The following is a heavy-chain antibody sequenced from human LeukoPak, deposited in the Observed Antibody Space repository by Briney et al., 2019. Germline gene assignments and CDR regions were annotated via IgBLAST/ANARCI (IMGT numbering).Heavy chain of an antibody. CDR3: AKDRHSGFYLPYDY. J-gene: IGHJ4*02. D-gene: IGHD1-26*01. V-gene: IGHV3-30*18. CDR2: ISYDGSDK. CDR1: GFTFSNYG. Sequence: TGRSLRLSCAASGFTFSNYGMHWVRQAPGKGLEWVAVISYDGSDKDYVDSVKGRFTISRDNSKNTLYLQMNSLRAEDTAVYYCAKDRHSGFYLPYDYWGQGTLVTVSS.